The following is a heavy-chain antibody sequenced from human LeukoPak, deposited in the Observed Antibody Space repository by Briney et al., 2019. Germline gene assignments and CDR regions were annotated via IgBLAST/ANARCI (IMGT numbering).Heavy chain of an antibody. Sequence: GGSLRLSCAISGFNFSRYWIKWVRQAPGKALEWVANIKEDGNEKFYLDSVKGRFAISRDTAKKSVHLQMNSLRAEDTAVYYCARSKRVWFGVGGAFDIWGQGTMVTVSS. CDR2: IKEDGNEK. D-gene: IGHD3-10*01. J-gene: IGHJ3*02. CDR1: GFNFSRYW. CDR3: ARSKRVWFGVGGAFDI. V-gene: IGHV3-7*01.